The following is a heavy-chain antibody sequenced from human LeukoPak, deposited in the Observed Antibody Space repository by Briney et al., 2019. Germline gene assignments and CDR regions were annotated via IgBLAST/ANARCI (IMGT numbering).Heavy chain of an antibody. CDR1: GGTFSSYA. CDR3: ARTEDTAMVYFDY. CDR2: IIPIFGSA. V-gene: IGHV1-69*13. J-gene: IGHJ4*02. D-gene: IGHD5-18*01. Sequence: SVKVSCKASGGTFSSYAIGWVRQAPGQGLEWMGGIIPIFGSANYAQKFQGRVTITADESTSTAYMELSSLRSEDTAVYYCARTEDTAMVYFDYWGQGTLVTVSS.